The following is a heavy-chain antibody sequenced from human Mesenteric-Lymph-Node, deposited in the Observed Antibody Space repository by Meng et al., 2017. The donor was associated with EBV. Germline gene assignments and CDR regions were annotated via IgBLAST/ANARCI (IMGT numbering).Heavy chain of an antibody. CDR3: ARGIVATTRNWFDP. CDR1: GDSLSSNSAA. CDR2: TYYRSKWYN. V-gene: IGHV6-1*01. D-gene: IGHD5-12*01. Sequence: QVQLQQSGPGLVKPSXXLPPPCAISGDSLSSNSAAWNWIRQSPSRGLEWLGRTYYRSKWYNDYAVSVKSRITINPDTSKNQFSLQLNSVTPEDTAVYYCARGIVATTRNWFDPWGQGTLVHVSS. J-gene: IGHJ5*02.